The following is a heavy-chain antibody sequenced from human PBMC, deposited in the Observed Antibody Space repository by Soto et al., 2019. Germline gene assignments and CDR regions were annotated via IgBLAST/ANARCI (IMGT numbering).Heavy chain of an antibody. CDR3: AREVGVVGASEFDP. Sequence: QVQLVQSGAEVKKPGSSVKVSCKASGGTFSSYAISWVRQAPGQGLEWMGGIIPIFGTANYAQKFQGRVTSTADKATSTAYMELSSLRSEDTAVYYCAREVGVVGASEFDPWGQGTLVTVSS. J-gene: IGHJ5*02. CDR2: IIPIFGTA. D-gene: IGHD1-26*01. V-gene: IGHV1-69*06. CDR1: GGTFSSYA.